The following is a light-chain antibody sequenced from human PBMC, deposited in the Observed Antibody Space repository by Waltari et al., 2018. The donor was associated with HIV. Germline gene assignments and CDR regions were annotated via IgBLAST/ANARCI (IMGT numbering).Light chain of an antibody. CDR2: GAS. V-gene: IGKV1-8*01. J-gene: IGKJ5*01. CDR3: QQYYSYPLT. CDR1: QSMSNH. Sequence: AITMTQSPSPFSASPGAICHITCRANQSMSNHLAWYQQKPVKAPRLLISGASTLQNEVPSRFSGSASGTDFTLTINCLQSDDFSTYYCQQYYSYPLTFGQGTRLDIK.